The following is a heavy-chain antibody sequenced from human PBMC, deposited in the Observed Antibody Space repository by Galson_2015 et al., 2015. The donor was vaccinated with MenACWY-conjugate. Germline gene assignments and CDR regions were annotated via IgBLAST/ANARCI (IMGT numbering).Heavy chain of an antibody. Sequence: SVKVSCKASGYTFTSYGISWVRQAPGQGLEWMGWISAYNGNTNYAQKLQGRVTMTTDTSTSTAYMELRSLRSDDTAVYYCARVPRQVGATARPELLGVVYWGQGTLVTVSS. J-gene: IGHJ4*02. CDR3: ARVPRQVGATARPELLGVVY. CDR2: ISAYNGNT. CDR1: GYTFTSYG. V-gene: IGHV1-18*01. D-gene: IGHD1-26*01.